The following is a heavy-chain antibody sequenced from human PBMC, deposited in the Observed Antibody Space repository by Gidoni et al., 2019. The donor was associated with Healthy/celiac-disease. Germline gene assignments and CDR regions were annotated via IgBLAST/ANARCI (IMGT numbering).Heavy chain of an antibody. D-gene: IGHD6-19*01. CDR1: GFTFDDYA. V-gene: IGHV3-43*02. CDR3: AKDRRRSGWRSDWYFDL. Sequence: VQTGGSLRLSCAAYGFTFDDYAMHWVRQAPGKGLEWVSLISGDGGSTYYADAVKGRFTISRDNSKNSLYLQMNSLRTEDTALYYCAKDRRRSGWRSDWYFDLWGRGTLVTVSS. J-gene: IGHJ2*01. CDR2: ISGDGGST.